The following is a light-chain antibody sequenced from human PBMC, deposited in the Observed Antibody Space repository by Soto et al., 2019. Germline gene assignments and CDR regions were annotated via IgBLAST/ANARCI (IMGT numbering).Light chain of an antibody. CDR3: QQYGSSPRT. CDR1: QSVSSN. CDR2: DAS. V-gene: IGKV3-20*01. J-gene: IGKJ1*01. Sequence: EIVMTQSPAALSVSPGERATLSCRASQSVSSNLAWYQQKPGQAPTLLIFDASSRASGTPERFSGSGSGTDFTLTISRLEPEDFAVYYCQQYGSSPRTFGQGTKADIK.